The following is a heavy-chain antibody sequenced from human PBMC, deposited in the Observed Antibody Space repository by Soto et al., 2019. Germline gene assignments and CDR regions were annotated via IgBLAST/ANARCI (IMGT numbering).Heavy chain of an antibody. CDR2: IYYSGST. CDR1: GGSIRSYY. CDR3: ARGKGSGSIQYYYYYYGMDV. D-gene: IGHD3-10*01. J-gene: IGHJ6*02. V-gene: IGHV4-59*01. Sequence: TSESLSLTCTVAGGSIRSYYWSWIRQPPGKGLEWIGYIYYSGSTNYNPSLKSRVTISVDTSKNQFSLKLSSVTAADTAVYYCARGKGSGSIQYYYYYYGMDVWGQGTTVT.